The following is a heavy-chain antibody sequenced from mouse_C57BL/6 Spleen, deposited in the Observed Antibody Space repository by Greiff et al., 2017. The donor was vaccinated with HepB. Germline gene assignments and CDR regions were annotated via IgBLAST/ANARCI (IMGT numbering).Heavy chain of an antibody. V-gene: IGHV1-59*01. CDR2: IDPSDSYT. CDR3: ARWGYYYGSSFYAMDY. J-gene: IGHJ4*01. Sequence: QVQLKQSGAELVRPGTSVKLSCKASGYTFTSYWMHWVKQRPGQGLEWIGVIDPSDSYTNYNQKFKGKATLTVDTSSSTAYMQLSSLTSEDSAVYYCARWGYYYGSSFYAMDYWGQGTSVTVSS. CDR1: GYTFTSYW. D-gene: IGHD1-1*01.